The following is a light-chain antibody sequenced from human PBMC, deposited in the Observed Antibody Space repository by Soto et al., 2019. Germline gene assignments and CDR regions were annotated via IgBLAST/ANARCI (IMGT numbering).Light chain of an antibody. CDR3: QQSYNFPRT. Sequence: DIQMTQSPSTLSGSVGDRVTITCRASQSISNFLNWYQQKPGQAPKLLISSASNVQSGVPSRSSGRGSGTEFTLTISGLQPEDSASYCCQQSYNFPRTFGQGTRWIS. J-gene: IGKJ1*01. CDR1: QSISNF. CDR2: SAS. V-gene: IGKV1-39*01.